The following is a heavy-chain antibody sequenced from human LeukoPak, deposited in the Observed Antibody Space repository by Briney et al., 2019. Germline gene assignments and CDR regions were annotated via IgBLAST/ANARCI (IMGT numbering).Heavy chain of an antibody. V-gene: IGHV3-33*01. CDR3: ARESYYYDSSGYYYTSGMDV. CDR2: IWYDGSNK. D-gene: IGHD3-22*01. Sequence: GRSLRLSCAASGFTFSSYGMHWVRQAPRKGLGWVGGIWYDGSNKYYADSVKGRFTISRDNSKNTLYLKMNSLRAEDTAVYYCARESYYYDSSGYYYTSGMDVWGQGTTVTVSS. J-gene: IGHJ6*02. CDR1: GFTFSSYG.